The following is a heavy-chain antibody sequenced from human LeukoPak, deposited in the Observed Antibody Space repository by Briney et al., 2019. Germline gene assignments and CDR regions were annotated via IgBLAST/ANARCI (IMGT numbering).Heavy chain of an antibody. Sequence: PGRSLRLSCVASGFTFDDFAMHWLRQVPGKGLERVSGIARNGGHAAFADSLKGRFNISRDNDNKSLSLQMNSLRAEDTVFYYCAKDRGTVLRAGSWVMDVWGQGTTVTVSS. CDR3: AKDRGTVLRAGSWVMDV. J-gene: IGHJ6*02. CDR2: IARNGGHA. D-gene: IGHD3-10*01. CDR1: GFTFDDFA. V-gene: IGHV3-9*01.